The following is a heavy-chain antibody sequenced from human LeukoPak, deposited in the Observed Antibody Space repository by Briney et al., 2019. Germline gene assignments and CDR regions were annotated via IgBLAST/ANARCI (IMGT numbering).Heavy chain of an antibody. J-gene: IGHJ4*02. CDR3: ARTGIREYYFDY. V-gene: IGHV3-21*01. Sequence: GGSLRLSCAASGFSFSSYNMNWVRQTPGKGLEWVSSITSSSTYTFYADSVKGRFTISRDNARNSLYLQMNSLRAEDTAVYYCARTGIREYYFDYWGQGTLVTVSS. CDR1: GFSFSSYN. CDR2: ITSSSTYT. D-gene: IGHD3-10*01.